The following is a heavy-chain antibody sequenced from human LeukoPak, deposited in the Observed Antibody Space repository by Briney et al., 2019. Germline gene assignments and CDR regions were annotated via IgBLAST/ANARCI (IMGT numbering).Heavy chain of an antibody. CDR2: VYYNGYI. Sequence: SETLSLTRSVSHGSISSYYWEWIRQSPRKGREWIGYVYYNGYIKYSHSLKSRVTMTVDTPNIKFSLRLNSVAAADSAVYYCARTVYCSSANCYPLDPWGQGTLVTVSS. D-gene: IGHD2-2*01. CDR3: ARTVYCSSANCYPLDP. J-gene: IGHJ5*02. V-gene: IGHV4-59*01. CDR1: HGSISSYY.